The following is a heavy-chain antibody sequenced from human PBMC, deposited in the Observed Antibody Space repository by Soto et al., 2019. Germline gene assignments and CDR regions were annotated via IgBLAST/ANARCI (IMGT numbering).Heavy chain of an antibody. CDR2: ISWDGGST. D-gene: IGHD2-15*01. V-gene: IGHV3-43*01. Sequence: PGWSLRLACASSVFTFDDYTMQWVRQAPGKGLEWVSLISWDGGSTYNADSAKGRFTISRDNSKNSLYLQMNSLRTEDTALYYCVKDIKARHCSGGSCYWGLDAFDIWGQGTMVTVSS. CDR1: VFTFDDYT. J-gene: IGHJ3*02. CDR3: VKDIKARHCSGGSCYWGLDAFDI.